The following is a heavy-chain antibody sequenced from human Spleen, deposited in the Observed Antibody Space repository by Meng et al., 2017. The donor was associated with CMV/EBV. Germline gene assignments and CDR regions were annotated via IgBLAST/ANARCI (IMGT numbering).Heavy chain of an antibody. D-gene: IGHD3-16*01. CDR2: ISSTSTYI. CDR3: ARVSGETDGA. Sequence: GESLKISCAASGFTFSSYGMHWVRQAPGEGLEWVSSISSTSTYIYYTDSVKGRFTISRDNAKNSLYLQMNSLRAEDTAVYYCARVSGETDGAWGQGTLVTVSS. CDR1: GFTFSSYG. J-gene: IGHJ4*02. V-gene: IGHV3-21*01.